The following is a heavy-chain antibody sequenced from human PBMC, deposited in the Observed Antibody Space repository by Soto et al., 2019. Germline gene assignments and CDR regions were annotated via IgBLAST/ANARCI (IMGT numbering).Heavy chain of an antibody. CDR1: GFTFSSYA. CDR2: ISGSGGST. V-gene: IGHV3-23*01. CDR3: AKDLAELLYYFDY. J-gene: IGHJ4*02. Sequence: GGSLRLSCAASGFTFSSYAMSWVRQAPGKGLEWVSAISGSGGSTYYADSVKGRFTISRDNSKNTLYLQMNGLRAEDTAVYYCAKDLAELLYYFDYWGQGTLVTVSS. D-gene: IGHD1-26*01.